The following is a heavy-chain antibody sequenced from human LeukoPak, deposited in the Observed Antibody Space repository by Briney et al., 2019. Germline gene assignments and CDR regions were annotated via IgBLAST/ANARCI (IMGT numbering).Heavy chain of an antibody. CDR2: IKQDGSEK. CDR3: ARGGAYYYDSSGYTIDY. V-gene: IGHV3-7*01. J-gene: IGHJ4*02. CDR1: GFTFSSYW. Sequence: GGSLRLSCAASGFTFSSYWMSWVRQAPGKGLEWVANIKQDGSEKYYVDSVKGRFTISRDNAKNSLYLQMNSLRAEDTAVYYCARGGAYYYDSSGYTIDYWGQGTLVTVSS. D-gene: IGHD3-22*01.